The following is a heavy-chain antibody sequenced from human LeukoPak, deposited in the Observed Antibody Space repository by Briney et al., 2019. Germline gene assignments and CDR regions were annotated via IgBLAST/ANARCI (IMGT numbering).Heavy chain of an antibody. CDR2: IYPGDSDT. V-gene: IGHV5-51*01. Sequence: GESLKNSCQGSRYSFASYWIGWVRQMPGKGLEWMGIIYPGDSDTRYSPSFQGRVTISADKSISTAYLQWSSLKASDTAMYYCARTTYYYDSSGTNQATYFDYWGQGTLVTVSS. J-gene: IGHJ4*02. CDR3: ARTTYYYDSSGTNQATYFDY. D-gene: IGHD3-22*01. CDR1: RYSFASYW.